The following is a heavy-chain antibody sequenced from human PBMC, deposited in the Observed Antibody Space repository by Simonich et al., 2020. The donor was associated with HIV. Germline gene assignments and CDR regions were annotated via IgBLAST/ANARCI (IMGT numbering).Heavy chain of an antibody. CDR2: IWYDGSNK. V-gene: IGHV3-33*03. J-gene: IGHJ5*02. CDR1: GFTFSSYG. Sequence: QVQLVESGGGVVQPGRSLRLSCAASGFTFSSYGMHWVRQAPGKGVEWLEVIWYDGSNKYYADSVKGRFTISRDNAKNSLYLQMNSLRAEDTALYYCAKDGGYSYGENWFDPWGQGTLVTVSS. D-gene: IGHD5-18*01. CDR3: AKDGGYSYGENWFDP.